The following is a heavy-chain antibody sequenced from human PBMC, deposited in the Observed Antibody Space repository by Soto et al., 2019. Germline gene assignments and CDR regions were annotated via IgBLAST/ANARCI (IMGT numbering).Heavy chain of an antibody. CDR2: FYPGDSDT. CDR3: ARQYYYFWSGYYRGVNRGYFDY. J-gene: IGHJ4*02. Sequence: GESLKISCKGSGYSFTSYWIGWVRQMPGKGLEWMGIFYPGDSDTRYSPSFQGQVTISADKSISTAYLPWSSLKASDTAMYYCARQYYYFWSGYYRGVNRGYFDYWGQGTLVTVSS. CDR1: GYSFTSYW. D-gene: IGHD3-3*01. V-gene: IGHV5-51*01.